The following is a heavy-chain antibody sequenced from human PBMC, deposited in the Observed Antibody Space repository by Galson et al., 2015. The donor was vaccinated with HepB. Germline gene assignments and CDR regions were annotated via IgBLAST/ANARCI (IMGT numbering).Heavy chain of an antibody. CDR3: TTEGGHYYYYGMDV. D-gene: IGHD2-15*01. Sequence: SLRLSCATSGFTFSDYGMHWVRQAPGKGLEWVAVIWYDGSNKYYADSVKGRFTISRDNSRNTLFLQMNGLKTEDTAVYYCTTEGGHYYYYGMDVWGQGTTVTVSS. CDR2: IWYDGSNK. CDR1: GFTFSDYG. J-gene: IGHJ6*02. V-gene: IGHV3-33*01.